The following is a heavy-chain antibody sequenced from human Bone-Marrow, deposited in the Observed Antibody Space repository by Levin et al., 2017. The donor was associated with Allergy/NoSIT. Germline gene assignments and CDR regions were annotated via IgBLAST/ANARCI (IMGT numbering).Heavy chain of an antibody. CDR3: ARGRALFDY. V-gene: IGHV4-61*02. CDR1: GGSISSGRYY. J-gene: IGHJ4*02. Sequence: SCTVSGGSISSGRYYWSWIRQPAGKGLEWIGRIYTSGSTNYNPSLKSRVTISVDTSKNQFSLKLNSVTAADTAVYYCARGRALFDYWGQGTLVTVSS. CDR2: IYTSGST.